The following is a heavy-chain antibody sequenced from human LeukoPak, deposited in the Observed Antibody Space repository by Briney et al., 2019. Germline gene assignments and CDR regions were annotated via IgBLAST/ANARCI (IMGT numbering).Heavy chain of an antibody. J-gene: IGHJ4*02. Sequence: GGSLRLSCAASGFTFNTYSMNWVRQAPGKGLEWVSSISSSSSYIYYADSVKGRFTISRDNAKNSLYLQMNSLRAEDTAVYYCANTPDSLGGELDNWGQGTLVTVSS. CDR3: ANTPDSLGGELDN. V-gene: IGHV3-21*01. CDR1: GFTFNTYS. D-gene: IGHD1-26*01. CDR2: ISSSSSYI.